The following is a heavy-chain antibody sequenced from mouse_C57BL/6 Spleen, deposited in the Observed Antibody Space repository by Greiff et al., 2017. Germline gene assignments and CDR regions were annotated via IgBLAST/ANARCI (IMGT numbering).Heavy chain of an antibody. J-gene: IGHJ4*01. V-gene: IGHV1-81*01. Sequence: VQLQQSGAELARPGASVKLSCKASGYTFTSYGISWVKQRTGQGLEWIGEIYPRSGNTYYNEKFKGKATLTVDKSSSTAYMELRSLTSEDSAVYFCAREDTTVVAPYAMDYWGQGTSVTVSS. CDR1: GYTFTSYG. D-gene: IGHD1-1*01. CDR3: AREDTTVVAPYAMDY. CDR2: IYPRSGNT.